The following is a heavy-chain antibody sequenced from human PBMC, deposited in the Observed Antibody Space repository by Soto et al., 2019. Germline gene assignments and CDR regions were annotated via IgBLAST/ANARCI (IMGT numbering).Heavy chain of an antibody. CDR1: GYTFISYA. J-gene: IGHJ4*02. V-gene: IGHV1-3*01. D-gene: IGHD3-22*01. Sequence: ASVKVSCKASGYTFISYAMNWVRQAPGQRLERMGWINAGNGNTKYSQKFQGRVTITRDTSASTAYMELSSLRSEDTAVYYCAVPDYYDSCGYYSDAAYFDYSGQGTLVTVSS. CDR2: INAGNGNT. CDR3: AVPDYYDSCGYYSDAAYFDY.